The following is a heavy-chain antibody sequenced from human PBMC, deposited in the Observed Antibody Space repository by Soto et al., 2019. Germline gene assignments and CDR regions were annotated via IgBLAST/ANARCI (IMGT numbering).Heavy chain of an antibody. CDR3: AKGTITMIVVVADDWFDP. V-gene: IGHV3-23*01. Sequence: EVQLLESGGGLVQPGGSLRLSCAASGFTFSSYAMSWVRQAPGKGLEWVSAISGSGGSTYYADSVKGRFTISRDNSKNTLYLQMISLRAEDTAVYYCAKGTITMIVVVADDWFDPWGQGTLVAVSS. CDR2: ISGSGGST. J-gene: IGHJ5*02. D-gene: IGHD3-22*01. CDR1: GFTFSSYA.